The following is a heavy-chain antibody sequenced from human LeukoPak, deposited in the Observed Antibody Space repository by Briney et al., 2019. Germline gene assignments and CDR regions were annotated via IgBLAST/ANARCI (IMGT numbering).Heavy chain of an antibody. D-gene: IGHD2-21*02. CDR1: GGSISSSSYY. CDR3: ARAVDDIVVVTAIPCDY. CDR2: IYYSGST. Sequence: SETLSLTCTVSGGSISSSSYYWGWIRQPPGKGLEWIGSIYYSGSTYYNPSLKSRVTISVDTSKNQFSLKLSSVTAADTAVYYCARAVDDIVVVTAIPCDYWGQGTLVTVSS. V-gene: IGHV4-39*07. J-gene: IGHJ4*02.